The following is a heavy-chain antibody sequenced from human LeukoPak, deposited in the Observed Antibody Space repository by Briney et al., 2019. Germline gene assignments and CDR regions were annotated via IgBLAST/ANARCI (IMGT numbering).Heavy chain of an antibody. J-gene: IGHJ4*02. CDR3: AASYCSGGSCYIFDY. CDR1: GYTLTSYG. Sequence: ASVKVSCKASGYTLTSYGISWVRQAPGQGLEWMGWISAYNGNTNYAQKLQGRVTMTTDTSTSTAYMELRSLRSDDTAVYYCAASYCSGGSCYIFDYWGQGTLVTVSS. V-gene: IGHV1-18*04. CDR2: ISAYNGNT. D-gene: IGHD2-15*01.